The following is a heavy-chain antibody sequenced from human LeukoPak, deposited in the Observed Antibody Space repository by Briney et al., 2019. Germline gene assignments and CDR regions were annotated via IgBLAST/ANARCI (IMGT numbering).Heavy chain of an antibody. D-gene: IGHD2-2*01. CDR1: GFTFSSYW. V-gene: IGHV3-7*03. CDR3: AKDKCSSTSCTFDY. CDR2: IKKDGSEK. J-gene: IGHJ4*02. Sequence: GGSLRLSCAASGFTFSSYWMSWVRQAPGKGLEWVANIKKDGSEKYYVDSVKGRFTISRDNAKTSLYLQMNSLRAEDTAVYYCAKDKCSSTSCTFDYWGQGTLVTVSS.